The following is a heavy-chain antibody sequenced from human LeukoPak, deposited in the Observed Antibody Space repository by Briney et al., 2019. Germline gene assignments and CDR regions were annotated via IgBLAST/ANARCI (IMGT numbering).Heavy chain of an antibody. Sequence: ASVKVSCKASGYTFTSYYMHWVRQAPGQGLEWMGWINPNSGGTNYAQKFQGRVTMTRDTSISTAYMELSRLRSDDTAVYYCARGVSGSYYYYYMDVWGKGTTVTVSS. CDR2: INPNSGGT. J-gene: IGHJ6*03. V-gene: IGHV1-2*02. CDR1: GYTFTSYY. D-gene: IGHD1-26*01. CDR3: ARGVSGSYYYYYMDV.